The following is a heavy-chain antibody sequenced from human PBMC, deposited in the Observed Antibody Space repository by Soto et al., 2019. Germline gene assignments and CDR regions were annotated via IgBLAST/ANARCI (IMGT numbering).Heavy chain of an antibody. D-gene: IGHD3-10*01. Sequence: ASVKVSCKASGYTFINYYMHWVRQDPGQGLEWMGIINPSDGSTRYAQKFQGRVTMTRDTSTSTVYLELSSLRSEDTALYYCGRVPYGSGTYYSYFDYWGQGTLVTVSS. CDR3: GRVPYGSGTYYSYFDY. CDR1: GYTFINYY. V-gene: IGHV1-46*03. CDR2: INPSDGST. J-gene: IGHJ4*02.